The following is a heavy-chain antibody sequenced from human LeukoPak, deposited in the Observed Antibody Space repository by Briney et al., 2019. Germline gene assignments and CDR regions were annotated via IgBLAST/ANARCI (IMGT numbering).Heavy chain of an antibody. D-gene: IGHD3-3*01. CDR3: ARGPLMLRLDFWSGYYRSNRGGYYYGMDV. V-gene: IGHV4-34*01. CDR1: GFTFSSHS. CDR2: INHSGST. J-gene: IGHJ6*02. Sequence: GSLRLSCAASGFTFSSHSMNWVRQPPGKGLEWIGEINHSGSTNCNPSLKSRVTISVDTSKNQFSLKLSSVTAADTAVYYCARGPLMLRLDFWSGYYRSNRGGYYYGMDVWGQGTTVTVSS.